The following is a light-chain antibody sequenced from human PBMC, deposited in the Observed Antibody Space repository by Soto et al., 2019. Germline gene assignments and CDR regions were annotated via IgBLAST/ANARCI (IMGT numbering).Light chain of an antibody. CDR3: QQYNNWPPT. J-gene: IGKJ1*01. Sequence: EIVMTQSPATLSVSPGERATLSCRASQSVSGNLAWYQQKPGQAHRLLIYGASTGATGIPARFSGSGSGTEFTLTISSLQSEDFAVYYCQQYNNWPPTFGQGTKVEIK. CDR1: QSVSGN. V-gene: IGKV3-15*01. CDR2: GAS.